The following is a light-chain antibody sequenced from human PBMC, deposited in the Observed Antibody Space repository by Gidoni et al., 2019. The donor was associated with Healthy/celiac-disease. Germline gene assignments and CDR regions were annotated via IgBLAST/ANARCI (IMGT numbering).Light chain of an antibody. V-gene: IGKV3-15*01. CDR1: QSVSSD. CDR2: GAS. Sequence: EIVMTQSPATLSVSPGERATLSCRASQSVSSDLAWYQQKPGHATRLLIYGASTRATGIPARVIGSGSGTEFTLTISSLQSEDFAVYYCQQYNNWPPGYTFGQGTKLEIK. CDR3: QQYNNWPPGYT. J-gene: IGKJ2*01.